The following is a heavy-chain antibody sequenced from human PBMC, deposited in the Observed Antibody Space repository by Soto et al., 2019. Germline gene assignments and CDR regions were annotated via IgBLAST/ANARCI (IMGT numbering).Heavy chain of an antibody. CDR2: IIPIFGTA. J-gene: IGHJ4*02. V-gene: IGHV1-69*13. CDR3: ARVRGAGIMNYYFDY. Sequence: SVKVSCKASAGTFSSYAISWVRQAPGQGLEWMGGIIPIFGTANYAQKFQGRVTITADESTSTAYMELSSLRSEDTAVYYCARVRGAGIMNYYFDYWGRETLVTVSS. CDR1: AGTFSSYA. D-gene: IGHD6-19*01.